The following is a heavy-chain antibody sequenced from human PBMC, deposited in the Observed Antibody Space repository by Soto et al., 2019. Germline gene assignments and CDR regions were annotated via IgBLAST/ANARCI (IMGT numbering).Heavy chain of an antibody. CDR2: ISWNSGRI. CDR1: GFTFDDYA. D-gene: IGHD5-12*01. CDR3: ARGLGGYDPGRLDS. J-gene: IGHJ4*02. V-gene: IGHV3-9*01. Sequence: DVHLVESGGGLVPPGRSLTLSCAASGFTFDDYAMHWVRQRPGKGLEAVSGISWNSGRIECADSVKGRFTISRDNAKNSLYLQMNSLRAEDTAFYYCARGLGGYDPGRLDSWGQGTLVTVSS.